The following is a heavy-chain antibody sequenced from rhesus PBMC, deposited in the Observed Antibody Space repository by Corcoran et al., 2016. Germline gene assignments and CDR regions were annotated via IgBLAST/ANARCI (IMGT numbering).Heavy chain of an antibody. CDR2: IYGNSPST. D-gene: IGHD3-34*01. Sequence: QVQLQQWGEGLVKPSETLSLTCAVYGGSISGYYYWSWIRQPPGKGLEWIGYIYGNSPSTNYTPALKNLVTISKCTSKTPFALKLSSVTASDTSGYDWAGWGDYAPLFDYWGQGVLVTVSS. J-gene: IGHJ4*01. V-gene: IGHV4-73*01. CDR3: AGWGDYAPLFDY. CDR1: GGSISGYYY.